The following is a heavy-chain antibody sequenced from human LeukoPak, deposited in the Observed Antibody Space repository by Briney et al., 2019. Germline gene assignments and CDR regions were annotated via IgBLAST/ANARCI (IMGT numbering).Heavy chain of an antibody. CDR1: VGSISSGTYY. J-gene: IGHJ4*02. V-gene: IGHV4-61*02. CDR2: IYTSGST. Sequence: SETLSLTCTVSVGSISSGTYYWSWIRQPAGKGLEWIGRIYTSGSTNYNPSLKSRITISVDTSKNQFSLKLYSVTAADTAVYYCATRKLGNDYWGQGTLVTVSS. D-gene: IGHD7-27*01. CDR3: ATRKLGNDY.